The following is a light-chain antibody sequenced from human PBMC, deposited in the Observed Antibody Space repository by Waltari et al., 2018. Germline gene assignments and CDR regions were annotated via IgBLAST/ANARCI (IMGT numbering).Light chain of an antibody. CDR3: QKLDNYPPPT. V-gene: IGKV1-9*01. Sequence: DFQLTQSPSFLSASVGDRVTITCRARQGISRHLAWYQQKPGEAPKLLIYDVSTLQSGGPSRFSGSGFGTEFTLTISSLQPEDSATYYCQKLDNYPPPTFGQGTRLEI. CDR2: DVS. J-gene: IGKJ5*01. CDR1: QGISRH.